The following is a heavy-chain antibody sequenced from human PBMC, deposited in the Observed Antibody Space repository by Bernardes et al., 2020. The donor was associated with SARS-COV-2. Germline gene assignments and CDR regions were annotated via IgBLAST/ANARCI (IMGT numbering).Heavy chain of an antibody. D-gene: IGHD3-3*01. CDR3: ARLRGFLEWLFEGLPEGNYYYGMDV. CDR2: ISSSSSYI. CDR1: GFTFSSYS. J-gene: IGHJ6*02. V-gene: IGHV3-21*01. Sequence: GGSLRLSCAASGFTFSSYSMNWVRQAPGKGLEWVSSISSSSSYIYYADSVKGRFTISRDNAKNSLYLQMNSLRAEDTAVYYCARLRGFLEWLFEGLPEGNYYYGMDVWGQGTTVTVSS.